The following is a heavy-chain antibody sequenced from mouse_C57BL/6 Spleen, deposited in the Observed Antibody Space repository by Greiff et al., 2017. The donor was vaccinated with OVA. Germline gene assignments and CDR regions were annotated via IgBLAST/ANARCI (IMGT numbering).Heavy chain of an antibody. V-gene: IGHV5-4*01. J-gene: IGHJ2*01. CDR1: GFTFSSYA. CDR3: ARDRGPFDY. CDR2: ISDGGSYT. Sequence: DVHLVESGGGLVKPGGSLKLSCVASGFTFSSYAMSWVRQTPEKRLEWVATISDGGSYTYYPDNVKGRFTISRDNAKNNLYLQMSHLKSEDTAMYYCARDRGPFDYWGQGTTLTVSS.